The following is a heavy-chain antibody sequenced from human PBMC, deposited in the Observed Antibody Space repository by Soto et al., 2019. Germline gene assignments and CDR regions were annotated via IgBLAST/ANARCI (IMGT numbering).Heavy chain of an antibody. Sequence: EVQLVESGGGVVQPGGSLRLSCTASGFTFNTHWMHWVRQAPGKGLVWVSRIYFDGITTNYADSVKGRLTVSRDNAKNTLYLQMSSLRVEDTAVYYCAKDRGWSSADLEYWGQGTLVTVSS. CDR3: AKDRGWSSADLEY. V-gene: IGHV3-74*01. CDR1: GFTFNTHW. CDR2: IYFDGITT. J-gene: IGHJ4*02. D-gene: IGHD6-19*01.